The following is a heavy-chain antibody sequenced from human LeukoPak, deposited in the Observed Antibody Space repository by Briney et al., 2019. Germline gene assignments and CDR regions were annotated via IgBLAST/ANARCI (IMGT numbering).Heavy chain of an antibody. CDR1: GLTFTNSW. CDR2: INQDGSEK. D-gene: IGHD4-11*01. CDR3: ARDYR. Sequence: GGSLRLSCAASGLTFTNSWMSWVRQAPGKGLEWVANINQDGSEKYYVDSVKGRFTISRDNAKKSLYLQMNSLRAEDTAVYYCARDYRWGQETLVTVSS. J-gene: IGHJ4*02. V-gene: IGHV3-7*01.